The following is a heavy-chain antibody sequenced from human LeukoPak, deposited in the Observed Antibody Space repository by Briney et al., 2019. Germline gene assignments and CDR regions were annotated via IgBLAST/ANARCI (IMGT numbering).Heavy chain of an antibody. V-gene: IGHV3-66*04. CDR1: GFTVSSNY. J-gene: IGHJ4*02. D-gene: IGHD3-10*01. Sequence: GGSLRLSCAVSGFTVSSNYMTWVRQAPGKGLEWVSVIYSGGSIYYADSVKGRFTISRDNAKNSLYLQVNSLRAEDTAVYYCGRRRVTEPRIDYWGQGTLVTVSS. CDR3: GRRRVTEPRIDY. CDR2: IYSGGSI.